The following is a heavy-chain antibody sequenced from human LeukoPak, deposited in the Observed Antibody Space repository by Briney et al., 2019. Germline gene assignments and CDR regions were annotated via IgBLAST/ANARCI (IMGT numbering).Heavy chain of an antibody. CDR2: ISYDGSNK. CDR3: AKEQGGGPYYFDY. CDR1: GFTFSSYG. J-gene: IGHJ4*02. D-gene: IGHD3-10*01. V-gene: IGHV3-30*18. Sequence: GRSLRLSCAASGFTFSSYGMHWVRQAPGKGLEWVAVISYDGSNKYYADSVKGRFTISRDNSKNTLYLQMNSLRAEDTAVYYCAKEQGGGPYYFDYWGQGTLVTVSS.